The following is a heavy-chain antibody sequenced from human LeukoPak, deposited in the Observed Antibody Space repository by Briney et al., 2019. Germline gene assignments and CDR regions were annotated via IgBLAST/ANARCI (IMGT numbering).Heavy chain of an antibody. Sequence: ASVKVSCKASGYTFTSYYMHWVRQAPGQGLEWMGTINPSGGSTSYAQKFQGRVTMTRDTSTSTVYMELSSLRSEDTAVYYCARDLGYCTNGVCYGIDYWGQGTLVTVSS. V-gene: IGHV1-46*01. CDR2: INPSGGST. CDR3: ARDLGYCTNGVCYGIDY. D-gene: IGHD2-8*01. CDR1: GYTFTSYY. J-gene: IGHJ4*02.